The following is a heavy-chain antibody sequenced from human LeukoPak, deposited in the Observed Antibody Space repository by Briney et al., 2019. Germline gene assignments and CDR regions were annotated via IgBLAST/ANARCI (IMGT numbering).Heavy chain of an antibody. J-gene: IGHJ4*01. CDR2: IFYRGNS. V-gene: IGHV4-31*03. Sequence: SETLSLTCTVSGDSLNTGVYYWSWIRQYPGKGLEWIGYIFYRGNSKYNPSLRSRVSISVDTTKNQFSLKVTSVSAANTAMYYCARTVGARTFYFDLWGHGTLVTVSS. CDR3: ARTVGARTFYFDL. D-gene: IGHD1-26*01. CDR1: GDSLNTGVYY.